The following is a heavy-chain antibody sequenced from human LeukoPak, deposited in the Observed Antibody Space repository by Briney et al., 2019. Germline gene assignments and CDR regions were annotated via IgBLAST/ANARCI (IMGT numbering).Heavy chain of an antibody. V-gene: IGHV4-39*07. D-gene: IGHD2-15*01. CDR3: ARFRRVVAATGH. CDR2: IYYSGST. CDR1: GGSISSYY. J-gene: IGHJ4*02. Sequence: SETLSLTCTVSGGSISSYYWGWIRQPPGKGLEWIGSIYYSGSTYYNPSLKSRVTISVDTSKNQFSLKLSSVTAADTAVYYCARFRRVVAATGHWGQGTLVTVSS.